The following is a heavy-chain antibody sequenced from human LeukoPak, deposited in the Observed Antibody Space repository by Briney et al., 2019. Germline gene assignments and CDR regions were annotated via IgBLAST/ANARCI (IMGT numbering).Heavy chain of an antibody. Sequence: SETLSLTCTVSGGSINSYYWSWIRQPAGKGLEWIGRIYSSGSTGYNPSLKSRVTMSLDTSKNQFSLNLSSVTAADAAVYYCARVDIRTAFFDYWGQGTLVTVSS. J-gene: IGHJ4*02. CDR2: IYSSGST. D-gene: IGHD5-12*01. CDR1: GGSINSYY. V-gene: IGHV4-4*07. CDR3: ARVDIRTAFFDY.